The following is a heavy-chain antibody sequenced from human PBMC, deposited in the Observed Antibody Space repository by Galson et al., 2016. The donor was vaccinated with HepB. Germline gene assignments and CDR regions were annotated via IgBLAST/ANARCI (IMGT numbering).Heavy chain of an antibody. J-gene: IGHJ6*02. CDR1: GGSFTSSSYY. CDR2: IYYNGST. V-gene: IGHV4-39*01. D-gene: IGHD2-8*01. Sequence: SETLSLTCSVSGGSFTSSSYYWGWIRQPPGKGLEWIGTIYYNGSTYYNPSLKSRVTISVDTSRNRISLKLSSVTAADTAVYYCARSSNWNYFYAMDVWGQGTTVTVPS. CDR3: ARSSNWNYFYAMDV.